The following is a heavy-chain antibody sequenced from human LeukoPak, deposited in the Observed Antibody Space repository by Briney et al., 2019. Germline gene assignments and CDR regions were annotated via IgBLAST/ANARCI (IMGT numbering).Heavy chain of an antibody. CDR1: GFTFSSYA. Sequence: AGGSLRLSCAASGFTFSSYAMSWVRQAPGKGLEWVSAISGSGGSTYYADSVKGRFTISRDNSKNTLYLQMNSLRAEDTAVYYCAKGIAAAGLYYFDYWGQGTLVTVSS. CDR2: ISGSGGST. J-gene: IGHJ4*02. V-gene: IGHV3-23*01. D-gene: IGHD6-13*01. CDR3: AKGIAAAGLYYFDY.